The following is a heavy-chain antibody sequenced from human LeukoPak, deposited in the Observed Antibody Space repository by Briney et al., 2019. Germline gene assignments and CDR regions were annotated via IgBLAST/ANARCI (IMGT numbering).Heavy chain of an antibody. V-gene: IGHV4-39*02. CDR1: GGSISSSSYY. J-gene: IGHJ5*02. Sequence: SETLSLTCTVSGGSISSSSYYWGWIRQPPGKGLEWIGSIYYSGSTYYNPSLKSRVTISVDTSKNQFSLKLSSVTAADTAVYYCARDLYSSSWYPTWFDPWGQGTLVTASS. CDR3: ARDLYSSSWYPTWFDP. D-gene: IGHD6-13*01. CDR2: IYYSGST.